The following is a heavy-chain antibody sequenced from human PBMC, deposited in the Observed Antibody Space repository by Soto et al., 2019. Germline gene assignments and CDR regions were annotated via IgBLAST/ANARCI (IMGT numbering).Heavy chain of an antibody. CDR1: GGTFSSYA. CDR2: IIPIFGTA. V-gene: IGHV1-69*01. D-gene: IGHD3-22*01. J-gene: IGHJ3*02. Sequence: QVQLVQSGAEVKKPGSSVKVSCKASGGTFSSYAISWVRQAPGQGLEWMGGIIPIFGTANYAQKFQGRVTITADESTSTAYMELSSLRCEDTAVYYCARGPDYYDSSGYYFYAFDIWGQGTMVTVSS. CDR3: ARGPDYYDSSGYYFYAFDI.